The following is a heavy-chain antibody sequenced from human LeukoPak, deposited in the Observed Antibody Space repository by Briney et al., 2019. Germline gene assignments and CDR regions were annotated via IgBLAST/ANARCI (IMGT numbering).Heavy chain of an antibody. CDR3: ARVKGYAFDV. V-gene: IGHV3-7*05. Sequence: GGSLRISCAASGFTFSSYWMTWVRQAPGKGLEWVASIKEDGGEKYYVDSVKGRFSISRDNAKNSLVLEMNSLRAEDTAVYYCARVKGYAFDVWGQGTMVTVSS. CDR1: GFTFSSYW. J-gene: IGHJ3*01. CDR2: IKEDGGEK.